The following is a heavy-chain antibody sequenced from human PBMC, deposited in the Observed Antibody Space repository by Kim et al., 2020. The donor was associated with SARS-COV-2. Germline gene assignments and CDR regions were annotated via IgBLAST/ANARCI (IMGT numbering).Heavy chain of an antibody. Sequence: GGSLRLSCAASGFTFSSYAMHWVRQAQGKGLEWVAVIWHDGSNKYYADSVKGRFTISRDNSKNTLYLQMNSLRAEDTAVYYCAKARPLNWNSSSGAFDIWGQGTMVTVSS. CDR1: GFTFSSYA. CDR2: IWHDGSNK. V-gene: IGHV3-33*06. D-gene: IGHD1-7*01. J-gene: IGHJ3*02. CDR3: AKARPLNWNSSSGAFDI.